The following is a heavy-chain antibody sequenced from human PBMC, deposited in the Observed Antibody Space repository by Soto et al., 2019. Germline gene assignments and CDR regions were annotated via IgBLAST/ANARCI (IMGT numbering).Heavy chain of an antibody. Sequence: GASVKVSCKASGYIFTDYAIHWVRQAPGQRLEWMGWINTGTDKTEYSQTFQGRVTFTRDTSANTAYMELSSLRSEDTAVYYCAKGGRQWLVTSDFNYWGQGALVTVSS. V-gene: IGHV1-3*04. J-gene: IGHJ4*02. CDR1: GYIFTDYA. D-gene: IGHD6-19*01. CDR3: AKGGRQWLVTSDFNY. CDR2: INTGTDKT.